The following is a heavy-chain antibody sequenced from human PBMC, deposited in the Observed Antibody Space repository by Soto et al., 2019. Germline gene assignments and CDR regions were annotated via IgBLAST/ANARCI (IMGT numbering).Heavy chain of an antibody. CDR2: ISAYNYNT. Sequence: QVQLVQSGAEVKKPGASVKVSCKASGYTFTSYGLSWVRQAPGQGLEWMGRISAYNYNTNYAQKLQGRVTMTTDTSTSTAYMELRSLRSXDTAXXXCAXVVGALGHWFDPWGQGTLVTVSS. D-gene: IGHD1-26*01. CDR1: GYTFTSYG. CDR3: AXVVGALGHWFDP. V-gene: IGHV1-18*01. J-gene: IGHJ5*02.